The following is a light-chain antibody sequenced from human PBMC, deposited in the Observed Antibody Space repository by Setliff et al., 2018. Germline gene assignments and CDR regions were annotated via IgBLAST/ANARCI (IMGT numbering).Light chain of an antibody. V-gene: IGLV2-11*01. CDR3: CSYAAIPTEV. CDR1: SSDVGVYNY. J-gene: IGLJ1*01. CDR2: DVT. Sequence: QSALTQPRSVSGSPGQSVTISCTGTSSDVGVYNYVSWYQHHPGKAPKLRIYDVTTRPSGVPDRFSGSKSGNTASLTISGLQADDEADYYCCSYAAIPTEVFGTGTKVTVL.